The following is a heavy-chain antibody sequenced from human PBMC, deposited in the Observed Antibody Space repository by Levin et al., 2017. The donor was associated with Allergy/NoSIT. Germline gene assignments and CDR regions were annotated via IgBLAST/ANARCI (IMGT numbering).Heavy chain of an antibody. D-gene: IGHD2-2*02. J-gene: IGHJ5*02. CDR2: IRYSGGT. CDR3: ARRPVEARYTTSETWCDP. CDR1: GDSISNFN. Sequence: TLSLTCTVSGDSISNFNWNWIRQPPGKGLEWIGRIRYSGGTNYNPSLSSRVTIAVDTSKNQFSLKLTSVTAADTAVYYCARRPVEARYTTSETWCDPWGQGTLVTVSS. V-gene: IGHV4-59*08.